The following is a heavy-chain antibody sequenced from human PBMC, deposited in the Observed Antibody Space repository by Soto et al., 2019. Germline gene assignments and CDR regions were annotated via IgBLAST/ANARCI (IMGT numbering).Heavy chain of an antibody. Sequence: QVQLQESGPGLVKPSETLSLTCTVSGGSVSSGSYYWSWIRQPPGKGLEWIGYIYYSGSTNYNPSLRSRVTIPVETSKNQFSLKRSSVTAAGTAVYYCARGIEGWYQGRYYYGMDVWGQGTTVTVSS. V-gene: IGHV4-61*01. CDR2: IYYSGST. D-gene: IGHD6-19*01. J-gene: IGHJ6*02. CDR3: ARGIEGWYQGRYYYGMDV. CDR1: GGSVSSGSYY.